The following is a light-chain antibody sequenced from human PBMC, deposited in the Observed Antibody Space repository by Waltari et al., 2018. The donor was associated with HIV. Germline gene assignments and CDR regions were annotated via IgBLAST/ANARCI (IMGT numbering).Light chain of an antibody. CDR1: QSVSSSS. CDR2: AAS. CDR3: QQYGNSPALYT. V-gene: IGKV3-20*01. Sequence: EIVLTQSPGTLSLSPGERATLPCRASQSVSSSSLAWYQQKAGQAPRLLIYAASSRATGIPDRFSGSGSGTDFTLTISRLEPEDFAVYYCQQYGNSPALYTFGQGTKLEIK. J-gene: IGKJ2*01.